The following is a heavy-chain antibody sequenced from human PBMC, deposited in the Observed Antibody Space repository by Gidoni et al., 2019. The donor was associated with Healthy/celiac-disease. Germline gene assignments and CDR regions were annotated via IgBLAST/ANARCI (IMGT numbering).Heavy chain of an antibody. Sequence: EVQLVESGGGLVKPGGSLRLSCAASGFTFRNAWMSWVRQAPGKGLEWVGRIKSKTDGGTTDYAAPVKGRFTISRDDSKNTLYLQMNSLKTEDTAVYYCTTDIMVVTVTFFDYWGQGTLVTVSS. CDR1: GFTFRNAW. D-gene: IGHD4-4*01. CDR3: TTDIMVVTVTFFDY. J-gene: IGHJ4*02. CDR2: IKSKTDGGTT. V-gene: IGHV3-15*01.